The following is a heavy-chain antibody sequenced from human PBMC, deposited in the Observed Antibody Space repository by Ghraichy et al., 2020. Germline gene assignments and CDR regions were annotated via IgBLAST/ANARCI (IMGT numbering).Heavy chain of an antibody. CDR3: ARDRGGYGEGNAFDI. V-gene: IGHV4-61*01. CDR2: IYYSGST. J-gene: IGHJ3*02. CDR1: GGSVSSGSYY. D-gene: IGHD4-17*01. Sequence: SETLSLTCTVSGGSVSSGSYYWSWIRQPPGKGLEWIGYIYYSGSTNYNPSLKSRVTISVDTSKNQFSLKLSSVTAADTAVYYCARDRGGYGEGNAFDIWGQGTMVTVSS.